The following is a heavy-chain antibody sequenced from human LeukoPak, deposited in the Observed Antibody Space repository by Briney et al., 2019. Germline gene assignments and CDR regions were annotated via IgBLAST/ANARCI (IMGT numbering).Heavy chain of an antibody. D-gene: IGHD3-22*01. Sequence: SQTLSLTCAISGDSASSNSAAWNWIRQSPSRGLEWLGRTYYRSKWYDAYAESVKSRVTIKPDTSRNQFSLQLDSVTPEDTAVYYCARGHSGYLDSWGQGTLVTVSS. CDR1: GDSASSNSAA. V-gene: IGHV6-1*01. CDR2: TYYRSKWYD. CDR3: ARGHSGYLDS. J-gene: IGHJ4*02.